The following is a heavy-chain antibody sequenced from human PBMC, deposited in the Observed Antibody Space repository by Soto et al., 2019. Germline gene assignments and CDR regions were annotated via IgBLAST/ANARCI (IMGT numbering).Heavy chain of an antibody. D-gene: IGHD2-15*01. CDR2: IIPIFGTA. V-gene: IGHV1-69*13. J-gene: IGHJ6*02. CDR3: ARDPSYEDGMDV. Sequence: GASVKVSCKASGGTFSSYAISWVRQAPGQGLEWMGGIIPIFGTANYAQKFQGRVTITADESTSTAYMELSSLRSEDTAVYYCARDPSYEDGMDVWGQGTTVTVSS. CDR1: GGTFSSYA.